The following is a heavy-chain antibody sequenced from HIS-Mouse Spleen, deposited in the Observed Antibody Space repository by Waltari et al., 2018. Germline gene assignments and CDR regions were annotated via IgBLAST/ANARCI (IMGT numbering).Heavy chain of an antibody. CDR1: GGSISSRSYY. D-gene: IGHD6-13*01. Sequence: QLQLQESGPGLVKPSETLSLTCSVSGGSISSRSYYWGWIRQPPGTGLEWIGSISYSGSTYHDPSVNGRVAISVDTSKSQFARKLSSVTAAETAVYYCAREIPYSSSWYDWYFDLWGRGTLVTVSS. V-gene: IGHV4-39*07. CDR2: ISYSGST. CDR3: AREIPYSSSWYDWYFDL. J-gene: IGHJ2*01.